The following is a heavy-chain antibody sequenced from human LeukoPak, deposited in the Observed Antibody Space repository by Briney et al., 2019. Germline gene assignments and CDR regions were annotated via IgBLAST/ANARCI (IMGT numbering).Heavy chain of an antibody. D-gene: IGHD3-10*02. Sequence: GGSLRLSCAASGFTFSSYEMNWVRQAPGKGLEWVSYISSSGTTISYADSVKGRFTISRDNAKNSLYLQMNSLRAEDTAVYYCAELGITMIGGVWGKGTTVTISS. V-gene: IGHV3-48*03. CDR2: ISSSGTTI. J-gene: IGHJ6*04. CDR3: AELGITMIGGV. CDR1: GFTFSSYE.